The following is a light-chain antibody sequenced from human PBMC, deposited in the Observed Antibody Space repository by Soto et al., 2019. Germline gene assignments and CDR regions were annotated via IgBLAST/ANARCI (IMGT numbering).Light chain of an antibody. Sequence: QSALTQPASVSGSPGQSIAISCTGTSSDVGGYNYVSWYQQHPGKAPKLMIYDVGSRPSGVSDRFSGSKSGNTASLTISGLRAEDEADYYCCSYTTSSTGVFGTGTKLTVL. CDR3: CSYTTSSTGV. J-gene: IGLJ1*01. V-gene: IGLV2-14*01. CDR1: SSDVGGYNY. CDR2: DVG.